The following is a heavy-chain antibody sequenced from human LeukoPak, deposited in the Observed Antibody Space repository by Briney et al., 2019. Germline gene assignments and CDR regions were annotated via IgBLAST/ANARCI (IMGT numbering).Heavy chain of an antibody. CDR1: GGSISSSNW. V-gene: IGHV4-4*02. CDR2: IYHSGST. J-gene: IGHJ4*02. Sequence: SETLSLTCAVSGGSISSSNWWSWVRPPPGKGLEWIGEIYHSGSTNYNPSLKSRVTISVDKSKNQFSLKLSSVTAADTAVYYCARVRAEFGSYHSDYWGQGTLVTVSS. CDR3: ARVRAEFGSYHSDY. D-gene: IGHD1-26*01.